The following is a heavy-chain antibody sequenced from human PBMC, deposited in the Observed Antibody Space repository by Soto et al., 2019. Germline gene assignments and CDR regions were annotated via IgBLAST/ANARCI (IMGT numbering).Heavy chain of an antibody. CDR3: AKGGRGYDSTWSNDY. CDR1: GFTFSSYA. Sequence: GGSLRLSCAASGFTFSSYAMSWVRQAPGKGLEWVSGISGSGGSTYYADSVKDRFSISRDNSKNTLYLQMNSLRAEDTAVYYCAKGGRGYDSTWSNDYWGQGTLVTVSS. J-gene: IGHJ4*02. V-gene: IGHV3-23*01. CDR2: ISGSGGST. D-gene: IGHD5-12*01.